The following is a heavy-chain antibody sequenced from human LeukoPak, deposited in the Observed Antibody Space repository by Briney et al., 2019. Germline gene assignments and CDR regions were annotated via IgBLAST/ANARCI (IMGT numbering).Heavy chain of an antibody. Sequence: GGSLRLSCAASGFTFSSYGMHWVRQAPGKGLEWVAVISYDGSNKYYADSVKGRFTISRDNSKNTLYLQMNSLRAEDTAVYYCAKPRPRFLEWLSPFYGMDVWGQGTTVTVSS. V-gene: IGHV3-30*18. CDR3: AKPRPRFLEWLSPFYGMDV. CDR2: ISYDGSNK. CDR1: GFTFSSYG. D-gene: IGHD3-3*01. J-gene: IGHJ6*02.